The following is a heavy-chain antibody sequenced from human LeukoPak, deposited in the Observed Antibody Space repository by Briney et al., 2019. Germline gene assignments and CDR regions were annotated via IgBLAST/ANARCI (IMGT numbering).Heavy chain of an antibody. V-gene: IGHV1-2*02. D-gene: IGHD6-19*01. CDR1: GYTFTGYY. CDR3: ARFAPYSSGWYPPGDAFDI. Sequence: GASVKVSCKASGYTFTGYYMHWVRQAPGQGLEWMGWINPNSGGTNYAQKFQGRVTMTRDTSISTAYMELSRLRSDDTAVYYCARFAPYSSGWYPPGDAFDIWGQGTMVTVSS. J-gene: IGHJ3*02. CDR2: INPNSGGT.